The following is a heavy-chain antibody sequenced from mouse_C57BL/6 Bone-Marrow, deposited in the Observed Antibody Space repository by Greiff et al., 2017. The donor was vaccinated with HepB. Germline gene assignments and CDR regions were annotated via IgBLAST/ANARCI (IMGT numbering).Heavy chain of an antibody. CDR3: TAHYYGSSPPFAY. CDR1: GFTFSNYW. CDR2: IRLKSDNYAT. Sequence: EVKLMESGGGLVQPGGSMKLSCVASGFTFSNYWMNWVRQSPEKGLEWVAQIRLKSDNYATHYAESVKGRFTISRDDSKSSVYLQMNNLRAEDTGIYYCTAHYYGSSPPFAYWGQGTLVTVSA. D-gene: IGHD1-1*01. J-gene: IGHJ3*01. V-gene: IGHV6-3*01.